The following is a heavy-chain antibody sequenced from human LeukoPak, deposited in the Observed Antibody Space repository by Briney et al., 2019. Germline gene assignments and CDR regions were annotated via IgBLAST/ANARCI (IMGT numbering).Heavy chain of an antibody. CDR3: ARDGDYDILTGTYYFDY. CDR1: GYTFTSSY. CDR2: INPSGGST. Sequence: GASVKVSCKASGYTFTSSYMHWVRQAPGQGLEWMGIINPSGGSTSYAQKFQGRVTMTRDTSTSTVYMELSSLRSEDTAVYYCARDGDYDILTGTYYFDYWGQGTLVTVSS. D-gene: IGHD3-9*01. J-gene: IGHJ4*02. V-gene: IGHV1-46*01.